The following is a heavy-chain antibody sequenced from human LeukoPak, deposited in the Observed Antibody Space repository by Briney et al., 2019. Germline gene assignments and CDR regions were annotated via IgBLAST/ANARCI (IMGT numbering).Heavy chain of an antibody. J-gene: IGHJ3*02. CDR2: TSSNGGST. V-gene: IGHV3-64*01. CDR3: ARSIAVAVAFDI. Sequence: PGGSLRLSCAASGFTFSSYAMHWVRQAPGKGLEYVSATSSNGGSTYYANSVKGRFTISRDNSKNTLYLQMGSLRAEDMAVYYCARSIAVAVAFDIWGQGTTVTVSS. CDR1: GFTFSSYA. D-gene: IGHD6-19*01.